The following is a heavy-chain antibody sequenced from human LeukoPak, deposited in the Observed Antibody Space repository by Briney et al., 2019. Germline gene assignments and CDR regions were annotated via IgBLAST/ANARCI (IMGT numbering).Heavy chain of an antibody. V-gene: IGHV4-34*01. CDR3: ASRESLPHYYDSSGYFPYFDY. J-gene: IGHJ4*02. CDR1: GGSFSGYY. Sequence: SETLSLTCAVYGGSFSGYYWSWIRQPPGKGLEWMGEINHSGSTNYNPSLKSRVTISVDTSKNQFSLKLSSVTAADTAVYYCASRESLPHYYDSSGYFPYFDYWGQGTLVTVSS. CDR2: INHSGST. D-gene: IGHD3-22*01.